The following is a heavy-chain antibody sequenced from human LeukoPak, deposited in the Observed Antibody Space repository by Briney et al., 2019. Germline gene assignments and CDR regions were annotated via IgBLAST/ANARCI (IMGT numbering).Heavy chain of an antibody. CDR3: AREDFQNWFDP. Sequence: SETLSLTCTVSAGSISSYYWSWIRQPAGKGLEWLGRIYSSGSTNYNLSLKSRVTVSVDTSKNQFSLKLSSVTAADTAVYYCAREDFQNWFDPWGQGTLVTVSS. CDR1: AGSISSYY. D-gene: IGHD3/OR15-3a*01. J-gene: IGHJ5*02. V-gene: IGHV4-4*07. CDR2: IYSSGST.